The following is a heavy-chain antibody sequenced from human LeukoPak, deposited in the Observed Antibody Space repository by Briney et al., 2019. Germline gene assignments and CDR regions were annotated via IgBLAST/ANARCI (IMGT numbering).Heavy chain of an antibody. CDR1: GGSISSYY. D-gene: IGHD6-19*01. V-gene: IGHV4-4*07. CDR3: ARHELVGSGSQHHWYFAL. Sequence: SETLSLTCTVSGGSISSYYWSWLRQPAGKGLEWIGRFSTSGSTNYNPSLKSRVTISVDTSKNQFSLKLSSVTAADTAVYYCARHELVGSGSQHHWYFALWGHGTLVTVSS. J-gene: IGHJ2*01. CDR2: FSTSGST.